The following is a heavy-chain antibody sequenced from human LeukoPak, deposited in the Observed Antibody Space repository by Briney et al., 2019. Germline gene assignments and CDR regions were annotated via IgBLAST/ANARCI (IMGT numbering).Heavy chain of an antibody. J-gene: IGHJ4*02. Sequence: PSETLSLTCAVYGGSFSGYYWSWIRQPPGKGLEWIGKINHSGSTNYNPSLKSRVTISVDTSKNQFSLKVSPVTAADTAVYYCARDKIGGINFDYWGQGTLITVSA. V-gene: IGHV4-34*01. CDR1: GGSFSGYY. D-gene: IGHD2/OR15-2a*01. CDR2: INHSGST. CDR3: ARDKIGGINFDY.